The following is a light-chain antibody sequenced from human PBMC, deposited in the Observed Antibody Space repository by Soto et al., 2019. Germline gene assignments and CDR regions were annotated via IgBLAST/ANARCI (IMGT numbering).Light chain of an antibody. CDR1: QSISSW. Sequence: EIQMTQSPSTLSASVGDRVTITCRASQSISSWLAWYQQKPGKAPNLLIYKASNLESGVPSRFSGSGSGTEFTLTISSLQPDDFATYYCQQYNSYSWTFGQGTKVEIK. J-gene: IGKJ1*01. CDR2: KAS. CDR3: QQYNSYSWT. V-gene: IGKV1-5*03.